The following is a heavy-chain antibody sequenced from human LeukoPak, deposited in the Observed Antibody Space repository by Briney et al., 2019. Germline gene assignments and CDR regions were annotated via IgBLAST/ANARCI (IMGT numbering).Heavy chain of an antibody. Sequence: SETLSLTCNVSGVSISTHYWSWIRQSPGKGLEWIGFIYHSGTTNYNPSLKSRVTISIDTSKNEFSLKLTSVTAADTAVYFCAREANYYGSGSYFEGTFDYWGQGTLVTVSS. CDR1: GVSISTHY. CDR2: IYHSGTT. CDR3: AREANYYGSGSYFEGTFDY. V-gene: IGHV4-59*11. J-gene: IGHJ4*02. D-gene: IGHD3-10*01.